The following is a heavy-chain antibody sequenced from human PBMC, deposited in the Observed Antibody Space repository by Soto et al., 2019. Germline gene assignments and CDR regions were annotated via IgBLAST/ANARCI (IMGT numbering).Heavy chain of an antibody. D-gene: IGHD1-26*01. J-gene: IGHJ4*02. V-gene: IGHV1-18*04. CDR1: GYTFTSYG. CDR2: ISANNGNT. CDR3: ARDCREPNYFDY. Sequence: GASVKVSCKASGYTFTSYGISWVRQAPGQGLEWMGWISANNGNTNYAQKLQGRVTMTTDTSTSTVYVELRSLRSDDTAVYYCARDCREPNYFDYWGKGTLVTVSS.